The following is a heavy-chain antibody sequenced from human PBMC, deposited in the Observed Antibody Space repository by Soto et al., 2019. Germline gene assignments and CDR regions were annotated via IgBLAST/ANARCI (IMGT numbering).Heavy chain of an antibody. D-gene: IGHD3-22*01. J-gene: IGHJ4*02. V-gene: IGHV4-30-2*01. Sequence: QLQLQESGSGLAQPSQTLSLTCAVSGGSISSGGYSWIWIRQPPAKGLEWIVYIYHSGSTNYKPSLTSRVTISVDMSKNQFALKLSSVTAAVTAVYYCARGRSYYDSSGPYFDYWGQGTLVTVSS. CDR2: IYHSGST. CDR3: ARGRSYYDSSGPYFDY. CDR1: GGSISSGGYS.